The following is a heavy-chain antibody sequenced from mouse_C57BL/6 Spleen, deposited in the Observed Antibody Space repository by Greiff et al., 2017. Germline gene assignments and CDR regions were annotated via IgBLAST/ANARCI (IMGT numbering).Heavy chain of an antibody. Sequence: EVHLVESGPGLVKPSQSLSLTCSVTGYSITSGYYWNWIRQFPGNKLEWMGYISYDGSNNYNPSLKNRISITRDTSKNQFFLKLNSVTTEDTATYYCAELTGNWYFDVWGTGTTVTVSS. CDR2: ISYDGSN. CDR1: GYSITSGYY. CDR3: AELTGNWYFDV. D-gene: IGHD4-1*01. V-gene: IGHV3-6*01. J-gene: IGHJ1*03.